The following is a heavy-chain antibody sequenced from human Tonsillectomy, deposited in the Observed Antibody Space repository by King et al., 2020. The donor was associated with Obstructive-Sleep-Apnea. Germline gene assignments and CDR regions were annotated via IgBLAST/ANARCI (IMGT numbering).Heavy chain of an antibody. Sequence: QLQESGPGLVKPSETLSLTCNVSGASISSSSYYWGWIRQPPGKGLEWIGSIYYSGSTHYNPSLKSRVTISVDSSKNQFSLKLSSVTAAETAIYYCTGVYMWDSNGSTSNWFDPWGQGTLVTLSS. CDR2: IYYSGST. J-gene: IGHJ5*02. V-gene: IGHV4-39*07. CDR1: GASISSSSYY. CDR3: TGVYMWDSNGSTSNWFDP. D-gene: IGHD4-11*01.